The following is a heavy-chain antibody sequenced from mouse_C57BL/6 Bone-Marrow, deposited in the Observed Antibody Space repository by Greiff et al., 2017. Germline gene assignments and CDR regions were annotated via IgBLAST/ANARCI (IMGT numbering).Heavy chain of an antibody. CDR1: GYTFTSYW. D-gene: IGHD4-1*02. V-gene: IGHV1-59*01. CDR2: IDPSDSYT. CDR3: ARGPTGTWVAY. Sequence: QVQLQQPGAELVRPGTSVKLSCKASGYTFTSYWMHWVKQRPGQGLEWIGVIDPSDSYTNYNQKFKGKATLTVDTSSSTAYMQLSSLTSEDSAVYYGARGPTGTWVAYWGQGTLGTVSA. J-gene: IGHJ3*01.